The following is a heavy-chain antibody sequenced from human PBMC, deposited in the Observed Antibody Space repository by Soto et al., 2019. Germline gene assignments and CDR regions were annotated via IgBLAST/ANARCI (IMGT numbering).Heavy chain of an antibody. CDR3: ARDLYTPLAHGNYLDL. V-gene: IGHV3-30-3*01. D-gene: IGHD5-18*01. CDR1: GFTFSSYA. J-gene: IGHJ4*02. Sequence: PGGSLRLSCAASGFTFSSYAMHWVRQAPGKGLEWVAVISYDGSNKYYADTVKGRFTFFRDNSKNTLYLQMNSLRADDTAVYYCARDLYTPLAHGNYLDLWGQGTLVTVSS. CDR2: ISYDGSNK.